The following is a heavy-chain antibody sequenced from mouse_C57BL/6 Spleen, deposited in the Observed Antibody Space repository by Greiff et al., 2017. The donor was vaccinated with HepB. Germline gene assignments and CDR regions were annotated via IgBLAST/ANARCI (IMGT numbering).Heavy chain of an antibody. CDR1: GYTFTGYW. Sequence: VQLQQSGAELMKPGASVKLSCKATGYTFTGYWIEWVKQRPGHGLEWIGEILPGSGSTNYNEKFKGKATFTADTSSNTAYMQLSSLTTEDSAIYYCARLRYYYGSSYGGAMDYWGQGTSVTVSS. J-gene: IGHJ4*01. D-gene: IGHD1-1*01. CDR3: ARLRYYYGSSYGGAMDY. CDR2: ILPGSGST. V-gene: IGHV1-9*01.